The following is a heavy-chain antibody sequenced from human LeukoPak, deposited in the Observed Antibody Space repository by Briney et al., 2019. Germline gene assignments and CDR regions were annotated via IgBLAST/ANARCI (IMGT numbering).Heavy chain of an antibody. CDR2: TYYRSKWYN. V-gene: IGHV6-1*01. CDR1: GDSVSSSTTA. J-gene: IGHJ6*02. Sequence: SQTLSLTCAIFGDSVSSSTTAWNWIRQSPSRGLEWLGRTYYRSKWYNDYAVSVKSRITISPDTSKNQFSLQLNSVTPEDTAVYYCAGYYYGSGSPYYYYGMDVWGQGTTVTVSS. CDR3: AGYYYGSGSPYYYYGMDV. D-gene: IGHD3-10*01.